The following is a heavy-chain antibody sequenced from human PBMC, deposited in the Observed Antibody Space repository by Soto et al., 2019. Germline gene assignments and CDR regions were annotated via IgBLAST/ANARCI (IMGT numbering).Heavy chain of an antibody. CDR1: GFTFSSYS. V-gene: IGHV3-48*01. Sequence: GGSLRLSCAASGFTFSSYSMNWVRQAPGKGLEWVSFISSSSSTIYYADSVKGRFTISRDNAKNTLYLQMNSLRAEDTAVYYCAKLFVVVAATNGRDYWGQGTLVTVSS. J-gene: IGHJ4*02. D-gene: IGHD2-15*01. CDR2: ISSSSSTI. CDR3: AKLFVVVAATNGRDY.